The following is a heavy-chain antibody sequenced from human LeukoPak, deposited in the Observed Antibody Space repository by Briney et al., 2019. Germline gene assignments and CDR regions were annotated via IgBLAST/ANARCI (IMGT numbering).Heavy chain of an antibody. CDR3: AKIFDY. J-gene: IGHJ4*02. Sequence: SETLSLTCAVFGGSFSAYYWSWIRQPPGKGLEWIGTINHSGSTYYNPSLKSRVTISVDTSKNQFSLKLSSVTAADTAVYYCAKIFDYWGQGTLVTVSS. CDR2: INHSGST. CDR1: GGSFSAYY. V-gene: IGHV4-34*01.